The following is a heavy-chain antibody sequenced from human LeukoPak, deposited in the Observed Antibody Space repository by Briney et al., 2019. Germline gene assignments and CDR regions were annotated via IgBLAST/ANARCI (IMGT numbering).Heavy chain of an antibody. V-gene: IGHV4-38-2*01. D-gene: IGHD1-1*01. CDR3: VRYKYGPLDY. CDR2: VHHSGST. CDR1: GYSISSDYH. Sequence: SETLSPTCAVSGYSISSDYHWGWIRQPPGKGLEWIANVHHSGSTYYNPSLKSRVTISVDTSKNQFSLEVTSMTASDTAVYYGVRYKYGPLDYSGQGSLVTVSP. J-gene: IGHJ4*02.